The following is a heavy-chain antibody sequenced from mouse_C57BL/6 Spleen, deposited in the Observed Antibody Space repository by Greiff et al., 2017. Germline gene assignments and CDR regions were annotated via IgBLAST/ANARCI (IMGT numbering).Heavy chain of an antibody. CDR2: INPYNGGT. J-gene: IGHJ3*01. CDR1: GYTFTDYY. Sequence: VQLQQSGPVLVKPGASVKMSCKASGYTFTDYYMNWVQQSHGKSLEWIGVINPYNGGTSYNQKLKGKATLTVDKSSSTAYMVLNSLTSDDSSVDYVARRGAAGYSADWGQGTLVTVSA. CDR3: ARRGAAGYSAD. V-gene: IGHV1-19*01. D-gene: IGHD2-2*01.